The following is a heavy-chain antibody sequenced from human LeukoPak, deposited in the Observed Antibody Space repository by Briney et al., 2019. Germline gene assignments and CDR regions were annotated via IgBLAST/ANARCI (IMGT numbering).Heavy chain of an antibody. D-gene: IGHD3-10*01. CDR3: ARSQNYYGSGDY. Sequence: PSETLSLTCTVSGDSVSNGNYYWSWHRQPPGKGQEWIGYIYYTGKTYYNPSPEGRVTILVDTSRNHFSVKLGSVTAADTVVYYCARSQNYYGSGDYWSQGTLVTVSS. V-gene: IGHV4-61*03. J-gene: IGHJ4*02. CDR1: GDSVSNGNYY. CDR2: IYYTGKT.